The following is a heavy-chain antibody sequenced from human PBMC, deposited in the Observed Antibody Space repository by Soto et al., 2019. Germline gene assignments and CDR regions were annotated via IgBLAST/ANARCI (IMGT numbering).Heavy chain of an antibody. CDR2: IDPSDSYT. V-gene: IGHV5-10-1*01. J-gene: IGHJ4*02. Sequence: GESLKISCKGSGYSFTSYWISWVRQMPGKGLEWMGRIDPSDSYTNYSPSFQGHVTISADKSISTAYLQWSSLKASDTAMYYCARLDCSGGSCYRAHYWGQGTLVTVSS. CDR1: GYSFTSYW. CDR3: ARLDCSGGSCYRAHY. D-gene: IGHD2-15*01.